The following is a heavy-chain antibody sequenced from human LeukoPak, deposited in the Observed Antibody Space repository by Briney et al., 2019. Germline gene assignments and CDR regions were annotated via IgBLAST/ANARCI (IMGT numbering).Heavy chain of an antibody. J-gene: IGHJ3*01. CDR3: ARTQLRRTPMTRGWSSGDAFDV. D-gene: IGHD3-10*01. V-gene: IGHV4-34*01. CDR1: GGSFSGYY. CDR2: INHSGST. Sequence: PSETLSLTCAVYGGSFSGYYWTWIRQSPGKGLEWIGEINHSGSTNYGPSLKSRVTISVDTSKNQFSLTLNSVTAADTAIYYCARTQLRRTPMTRGWSSGDAFDVWGQGTMVTVSS.